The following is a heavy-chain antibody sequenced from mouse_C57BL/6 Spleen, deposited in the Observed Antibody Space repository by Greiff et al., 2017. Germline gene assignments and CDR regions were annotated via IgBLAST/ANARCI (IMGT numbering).Heavy chain of an antibody. CDR2: INPNNGGT. CDR3: ARDYYGSSYDFAY. D-gene: IGHD1-1*01. CDR1: GYTFTDYN. Sequence: VQLQESGPELVKPGASVKIPCKASGYTFTDYNMDWVKQSHGKSLEWIGDINPNNGGTIYNQKFEGKATLTVDKSSSTAYMELRSLTSEDTAVYYCARDYYGSSYDFAYWGQGTLVTVSA. J-gene: IGHJ3*01. V-gene: IGHV1-18*01.